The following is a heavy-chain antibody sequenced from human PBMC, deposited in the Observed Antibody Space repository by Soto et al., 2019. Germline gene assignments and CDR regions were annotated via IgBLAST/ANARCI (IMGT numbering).Heavy chain of an antibody. CDR3: AKGGACSGGSCYRYYFDY. Sequence: EVQLVESGGGLVQPGRSLRLSCAASGFTFDDYAMHWVRQAPGKGLEWVSGISWNSGSIGYADSVKGRFTISRDNAKNSLYLHMNSLRAEDTALYYCAKGGACSGGSCYRYYFDYWGQGTLVTVSS. CDR1: GFTFDDYA. J-gene: IGHJ4*02. D-gene: IGHD2-15*01. CDR2: ISWNSGSI. V-gene: IGHV3-9*01.